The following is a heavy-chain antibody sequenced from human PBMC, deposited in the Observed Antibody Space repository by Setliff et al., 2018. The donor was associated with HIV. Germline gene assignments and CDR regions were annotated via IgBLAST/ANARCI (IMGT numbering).Heavy chain of an antibody. J-gene: IGHJ4*02. CDR3: ARVQTVIPPSFDH. Sequence: ASVKVSCKASGYTFMSYGISWVRQAPGQGLEWMGWTSPYNGNTSYTHKLQGRVTMTRDTSTSTVYMELRSLRSEDTAVYYCARVQTVIPPSFDHWGQGTLVTVSS. V-gene: IGHV1-18*01. CDR1: GYTFMSYG. CDR2: TSPYNGNT. D-gene: IGHD3-16*02.